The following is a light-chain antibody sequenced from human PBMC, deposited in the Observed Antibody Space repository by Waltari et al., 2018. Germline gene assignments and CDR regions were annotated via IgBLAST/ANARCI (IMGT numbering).Light chain of an antibody. Sequence: EIVLTQSPGTLSLSPGERATLSCRASQSVSSNYLAWYQHKPGQAPILVIYGASTRATGIPDRFSGSGSGTDFTLTISRLEPEDFAVYYCQQYGSSPRTFGQGTKVEIK. J-gene: IGKJ1*01. CDR3: QQYGSSPRT. CDR2: GAS. V-gene: IGKV3-20*01. CDR1: QSVSSNY.